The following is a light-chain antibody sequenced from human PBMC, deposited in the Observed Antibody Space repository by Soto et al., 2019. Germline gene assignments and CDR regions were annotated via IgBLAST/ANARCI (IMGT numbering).Light chain of an antibody. CDR2: EVN. V-gene: IGLV2-14*01. Sequence: QSVLSQPASMSESPGQSITIPCTGASSDIGLYNYVSWYQHHPGKAPKLLISEVNIRPSGLSDRFSASKAGNTASLTISGLQSEDEAYYYCSCLSTTSTPIVFGTGTKVTVL. CDR1: SSDIGLYNY. J-gene: IGLJ1*01. CDR3: SCLSTTSTPIV.